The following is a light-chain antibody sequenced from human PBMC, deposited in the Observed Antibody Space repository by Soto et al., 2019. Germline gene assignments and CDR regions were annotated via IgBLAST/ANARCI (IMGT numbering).Light chain of an antibody. V-gene: IGKV3-15*01. Sequence: SRGEGATLSGRASQRIGDTLAWYQHKPGQTPRLLIYDTSTRATGVPARFSGSGSGTDCTLTSTGLQSDLFTRYYGQPYTLLTRWTIDRGTKVDIK. CDR3: QPYTLLTRWT. J-gene: IGKJ1*01. CDR1: QRIGDT. CDR2: DTS.